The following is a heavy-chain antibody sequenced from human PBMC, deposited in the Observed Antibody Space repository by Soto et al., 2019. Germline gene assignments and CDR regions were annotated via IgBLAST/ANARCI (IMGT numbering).Heavy chain of an antibody. CDR1: GYTFTSYD. J-gene: IGHJ4*02. CDR3: ARVGRYRYGFVY. D-gene: IGHD5-18*01. CDR2: MNPNSGNT. Sequence: ASVKVSCKASGYTFTSYDINWVRQATGQGLEWMGWMNPNSGNTGYAQKFQGRVTMTRNTSISTAYMELSSLRSEDTAVYYCARVGRYRYGFVYRCKTTLVTVSS. V-gene: IGHV1-8*01.